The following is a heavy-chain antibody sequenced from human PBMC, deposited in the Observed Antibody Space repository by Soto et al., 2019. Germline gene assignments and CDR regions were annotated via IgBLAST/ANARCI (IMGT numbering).Heavy chain of an antibody. CDR2: INHSGST. D-gene: IGHD3-16*02. CDR1: GGSFSGYY. J-gene: IGHJ3*02. V-gene: IGHV4-34*01. CDR3: AITFGGVIVIPEAFDI. Sequence: QVQLQQWGAGLLKPSETLSLTCAVYGGSFSGYYWSWIRQPPGKGLEWIGEINHSGSTNYNPSLKSRVTISVDTSKNQFSLKLSSVTAADTAVYYCAITFGGVIVIPEAFDIWGQGTMVTVSS.